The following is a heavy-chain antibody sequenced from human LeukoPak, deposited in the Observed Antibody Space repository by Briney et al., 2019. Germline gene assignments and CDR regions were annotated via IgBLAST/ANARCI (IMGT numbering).Heavy chain of an antibody. J-gene: IGHJ5*02. Sequence: SETLSLTCTVSGGSVSSGNYFWTWIRQPPGKGLEWLGYIFYTGSTNYNPSLKSRVTISLDTTKNQFSLKLNSVTAADTAVYYCARDQGRTVTNAGQDNWFDPWGQGTLVTVSS. D-gene: IGHD4-17*01. CDR3: ARDQGRTVTNAGQDNWFDP. CDR1: GGSVSSGNYF. CDR2: IFYTGST. V-gene: IGHV4-61*01.